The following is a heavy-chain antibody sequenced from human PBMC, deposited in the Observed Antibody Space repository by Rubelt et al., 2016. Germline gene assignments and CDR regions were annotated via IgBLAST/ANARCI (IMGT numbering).Heavy chain of an antibody. CDR2: INQSGNT. CDR1: GGSISSYY. V-gene: IGHV4-59*12. J-gene: IGHJ5*02. Sequence: QVQLQESGPGLVKPSEPLSLTCTVSGGSISSYYWSWIRQPPGKGLEWIGEINQSGNTNYNPSLKSRTTISVGTSKKQCSLNLSSVTAADTAIYYCARLRNNYGDTRFDPWGQGTLVTVSS. CDR3: ARLRNNYGDTRFDP. D-gene: IGHD4/OR15-4a*01.